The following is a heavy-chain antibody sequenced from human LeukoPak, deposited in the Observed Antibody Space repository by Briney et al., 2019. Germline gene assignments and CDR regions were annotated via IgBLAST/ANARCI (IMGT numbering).Heavy chain of an antibody. V-gene: IGHV3-7*01. D-gene: IGHD5-12*01. Sequence: PGGSLRLSCAASGFTFSSYWMSWLRQAPGKGLEWVANIKQDGSEKYYVDSVKGRLTISRDNAKNSLYLQMNSLRVEDTSVYYGAIKGYSGFWDCSGQGTLVIVTS. CDR2: IKQDGSEK. CDR1: GFTFSSYW. CDR3: AIKGYSGFWDC. J-gene: IGHJ4*02.